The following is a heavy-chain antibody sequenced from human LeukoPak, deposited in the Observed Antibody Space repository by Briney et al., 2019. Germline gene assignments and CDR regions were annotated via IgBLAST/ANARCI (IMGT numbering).Heavy chain of an antibody. Sequence: PGGSLRLSCAASGFTVSSDYMIWVRQAPGKGLEWVSIIYSGGNTYYADSVKGRFTISRDNSKNTLYLQMNSLRAEDTAVYYCARVLQLWLSLDYWGQGTLVTVSS. D-gene: IGHD5-18*01. CDR2: IYSGGNT. J-gene: IGHJ4*02. V-gene: IGHV3-66*01. CDR3: ARVLQLWLSLDY. CDR1: GFTVSSDY.